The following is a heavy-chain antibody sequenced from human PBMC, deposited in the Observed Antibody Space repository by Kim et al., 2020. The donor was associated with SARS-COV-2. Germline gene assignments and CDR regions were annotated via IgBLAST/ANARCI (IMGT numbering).Heavy chain of an antibody. CDR2: MNPNSGNT. V-gene: IGHV1-8*01. D-gene: IGHD6-13*01. CDR1: GYTFTSYD. J-gene: IGHJ6*02. CDR3: ARAYSSSWDDYYYYYGMDV. Sequence: ASVKVSCKASGYTFTSYDINWVRQATGQGLEWMGWMNPNSGNTGYAQKFQGRVTMTRNTSISTAYMELSSLRSEDTAVYYCARAYSSSWDDYYYYYGMDVWGQGTTVTVSS.